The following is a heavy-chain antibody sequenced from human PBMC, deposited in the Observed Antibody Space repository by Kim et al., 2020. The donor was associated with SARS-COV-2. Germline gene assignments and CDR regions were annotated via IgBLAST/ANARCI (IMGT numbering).Heavy chain of an antibody. CDR2: ISSDNSYI. CDR1: GFTFSGYS. CDR3: ASFSTSAAASGGY. D-gene: IGHD6-13*01. Sequence: GGSLRLSCAASGFTFSGYSMNWVRQAPGKGLEWVSSISSDNSYIYYADSVKGRFTISRDNAKNSLYLQMNSLRAEDTAVYYCASFSTSAAASGGYWGQGTLVIVP. J-gene: IGHJ4*02. V-gene: IGHV3-21*01.